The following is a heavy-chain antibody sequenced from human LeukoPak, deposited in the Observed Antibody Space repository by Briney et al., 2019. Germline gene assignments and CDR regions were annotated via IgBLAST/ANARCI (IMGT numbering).Heavy chain of an antibody. CDR1: GGTFSSYA. D-gene: IGHD3-22*01. J-gene: IGHJ4*02. V-gene: IGHV1-69*05. CDR3: ARDEHYYDSSGYFGY. Sequence: SVKVSCKASGGTFSSYAISWVRQAPGQGLEWMGRIIPIFGTANYAQKFQGRVTITTDESTSTAYMELSSLRSEYTAVYYCARDEHYYDSSGYFGYWGQGTLVTVSS. CDR2: IIPIFGTA.